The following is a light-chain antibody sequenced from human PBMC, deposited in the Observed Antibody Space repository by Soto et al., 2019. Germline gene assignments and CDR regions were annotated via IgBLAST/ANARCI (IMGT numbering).Light chain of an antibody. J-gene: IGKJ5*01. Sequence: IQMTQPPSTLSATVGDRVTITCRASQSISSYLNWYQQKPGKAPKLLIYAASSLQSGVPSRFSGSGSGTDFTLTISSLQPEDFATYYCQQSYSTLITFGQGTLLEVK. CDR3: QQSYSTLIT. CDR1: QSISSY. CDR2: AAS. V-gene: IGKV1-39*01.